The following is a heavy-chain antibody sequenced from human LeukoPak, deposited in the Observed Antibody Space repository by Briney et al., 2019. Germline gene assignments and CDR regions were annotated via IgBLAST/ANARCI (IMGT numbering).Heavy chain of an antibody. J-gene: IGHJ6*03. D-gene: IGHD3-3*01. V-gene: IGHV3-30-3*01. CDR3: ARDHQYYDFWSGSYYYYMDV. CDR2: ISHDGSNK. CDR1: GFTFSSYA. Sequence: GGSLRLSCAASGFTFSSYAMHWVRQAPGKGLEWVAVISHDGSNKYYADSVKGRFTISRDNSKNTLYLQMNSLRAEDTAVYYYARDHQYYDFWSGSYYYYMDVWGKGTTVTVSS.